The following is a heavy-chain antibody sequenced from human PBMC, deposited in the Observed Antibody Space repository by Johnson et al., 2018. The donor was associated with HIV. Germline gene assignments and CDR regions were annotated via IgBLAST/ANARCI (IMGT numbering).Heavy chain of an antibody. Sequence: QMQLVESGGGVVQPGRSLRLSCAASGFSFSPYALHWVRQTPGKGLEWVAVISYDGSNKYYADSVKGRFTISRDNSKNTLYLQMNSLRAEDTALYYCAGGRIGAFDIWGQGTMVTVSS. CDR3: AGGRIGAFDI. CDR1: GFSFSPYA. J-gene: IGHJ3*02. V-gene: IGHV3-30-3*01. CDR2: ISYDGSNK. D-gene: IGHD2-15*01.